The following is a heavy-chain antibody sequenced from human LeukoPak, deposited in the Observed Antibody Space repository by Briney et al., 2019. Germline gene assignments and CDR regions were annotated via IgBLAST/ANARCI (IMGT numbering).Heavy chain of an antibody. D-gene: IGHD3-22*01. J-gene: IGHJ4*02. V-gene: IGHV1-18*01. CDR2: ISEYNDKT. CDR3: ARGYYYDSSGYYYDYFDY. Sequence: ASVKVSCMASGYTFTSYGISWVRQAPGQGLVWMGWISEYNDKTNYALNLQGRVTMTIDTSTSTAYMELRSLRSDDTAVYYCARGYYYDSSGYYYDYFDYWGQGTLVTVSS. CDR1: GYTFTSYG.